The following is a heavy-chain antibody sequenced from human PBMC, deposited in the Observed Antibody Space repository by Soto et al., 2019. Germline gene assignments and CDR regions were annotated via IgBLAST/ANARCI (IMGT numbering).Heavy chain of an antibody. CDR1: GFRFSGYA. D-gene: IGHD2-2*01. Sequence: QVQLVQSGGGVVQPGRSLRLSCAASGFRFSGYAFHWVRQAPGKGLEWVALISFHGRDISYADSVRGRFTISRDNSMNTLFLQMNTLGREDTAVYFCARAFCSPTSCYHHGGPQYIDYYGLDVWGQGTTVTVSS. J-gene: IGHJ6*02. CDR2: ISFHGRDI. CDR3: ARAFCSPTSCYHHGGPQYIDYYGLDV. V-gene: IGHV3-30*04.